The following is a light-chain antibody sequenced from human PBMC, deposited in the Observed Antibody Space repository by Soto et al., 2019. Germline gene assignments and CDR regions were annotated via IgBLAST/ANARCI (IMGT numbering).Light chain of an antibody. CDR2: SAS. J-gene: IGKJ4*01. CDR3: QQSYSIPFP. CDR1: QSFRSY. V-gene: IGKV1-39*01. Sequence: DIQMTQSPPSLSASIGDKITITCRASQSFRSYLNWYQQRPGEAPRLLIYSASSLQSGVPSRFSGSGSGTDFTLTISSLQPEDFATYYCQQSYSIPFPFGGGTKVDIK.